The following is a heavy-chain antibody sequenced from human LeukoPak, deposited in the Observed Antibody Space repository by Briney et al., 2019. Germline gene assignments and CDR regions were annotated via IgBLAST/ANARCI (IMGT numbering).Heavy chain of an antibody. CDR3: TRGAGWLIDY. CDR1: DDSISDYY. D-gene: IGHD3-16*01. V-gene: IGHV4-59*01. Sequence: SETLSLTCTVSDDSISDYYRGWIRQPPGKGLECIGYFHNSGTSTYNPSLKSRVTISADTSKNQFSLKLNSLTTADTAVYYCTRGAGWLIDYWGQGILVTVSS. J-gene: IGHJ4*02. CDR2: FHNSGTS.